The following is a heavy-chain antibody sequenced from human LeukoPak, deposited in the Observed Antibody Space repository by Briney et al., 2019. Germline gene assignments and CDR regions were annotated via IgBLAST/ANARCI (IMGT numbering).Heavy chain of an antibody. J-gene: IGHJ5*02. CDR2: ISGYNGNT. CDR3: ARVPPINMGNTILGTVIRGDGAGSWFDP. V-gene: IGHV1-18*01. Sequence: GASVKVSCKAFGHTFSSYGISWVRQAPGQGLEWMGWISGYNGNTNYAQKLKGRVTMTTDTSTSTAYMELKSLRSDDTAVYYCARVPPINMGNTILGTVIRGDGAGSWFDPWGQGTLVTVSS. D-gene: IGHD3-3*01. CDR1: GHTFSSYG.